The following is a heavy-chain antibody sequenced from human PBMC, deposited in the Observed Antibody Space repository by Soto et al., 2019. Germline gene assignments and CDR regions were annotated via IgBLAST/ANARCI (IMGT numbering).Heavy chain of an antibody. V-gene: IGHV1-18*01. CDR3: ARVGYGLAVAGNFDY. J-gene: IGHJ4*02. D-gene: IGHD6-19*01. CDR2: ISAYNGNT. CDR1: GYTFTSYG. Sequence: ASVKVSCKASGYTFTSYGISWVRQAPGQGLEWMGWISAYNGNTNYAQKLQGRVTMTTDTSTSTAYMELRSLRSDDTAVYYCARVGYGLAVAGNFDYWGQGTLVTVSS.